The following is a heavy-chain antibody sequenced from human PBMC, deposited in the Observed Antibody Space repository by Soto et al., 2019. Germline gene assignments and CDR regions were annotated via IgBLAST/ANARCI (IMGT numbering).Heavy chain of an antibody. CDR3: ASDTYPYSRGAEYFQH. D-gene: IGHD6-19*01. CDR2: ISSSSSTI. CDR1: GFTFSSYS. Sequence: EVQLVESGGGLVQPGGSLRLSCAASGFTFSSYSMNWVRQAPGKGLEWVSYISSSSSTIYYADSVKGRFTISRDNAKKPLYLQMNSRIAEDTAVYYCASDTYPYSRGAEYFQHWGQGTLVTVSS. J-gene: IGHJ1*01. V-gene: IGHV3-48*01.